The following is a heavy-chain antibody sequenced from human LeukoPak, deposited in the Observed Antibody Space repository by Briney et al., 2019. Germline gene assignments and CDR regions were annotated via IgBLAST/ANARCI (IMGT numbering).Heavy chain of an antibody. V-gene: IGHV3-9*03. J-gene: IGHJ4*02. CDR3: AKATEGGSSWYRGFDY. CDR1: GFTFDDYA. Sequence: PGGSLRLSCAASGFTFDDYAMHWVRQAPGKGLEWVSGISWNSGSIGYADSVKGRFTISRDNAKNSLYLQMNSLRAEDMALYYCAKATEGGSSWYRGFDYWGQGTLVTVSS. D-gene: IGHD6-13*01. CDR2: ISWNSGSI.